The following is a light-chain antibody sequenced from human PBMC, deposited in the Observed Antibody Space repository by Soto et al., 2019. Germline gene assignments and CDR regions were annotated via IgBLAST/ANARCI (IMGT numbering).Light chain of an antibody. CDR2: EVS. J-gene: IGLJ1*01. CDR1: SSDVGTYNF. Sequence: QSALTQPASVSGSPGQSITISCTGTSSDVGTYNFVSWFQQHPGEAPKLMIYEVSKRPSGVSNRFSGSKSGNTASLTISGLQAEDEADYYCCSYVGSNYVFGTGTKVTVL. CDR3: CSYVGSNYV. V-gene: IGLV2-23*02.